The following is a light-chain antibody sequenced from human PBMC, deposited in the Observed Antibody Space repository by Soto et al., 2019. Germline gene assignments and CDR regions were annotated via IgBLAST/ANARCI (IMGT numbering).Light chain of an antibody. V-gene: IGKV1-27*01. J-gene: IGKJ4*01. CDR1: QGISNY. Sequence: DIQMTQSPSSLSASVGDRGTITCRASQGISNYLAWYQQIPGKVPKLLISAASTLQSGVPSRFSGSGSGTDFTLTISNLKPEDVATYYCQKYTNVPTFGGGTKVEIK. CDR2: AAS. CDR3: QKYTNVPT.